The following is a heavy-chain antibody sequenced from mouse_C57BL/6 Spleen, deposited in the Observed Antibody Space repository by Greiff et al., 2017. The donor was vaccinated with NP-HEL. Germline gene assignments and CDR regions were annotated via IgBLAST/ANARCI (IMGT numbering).Heavy chain of an antibody. V-gene: IGHV1-66*01. CDR3: AREKDYYDYDGVDY. J-gene: IGHJ2*01. CDR1: GYSFTSYY. D-gene: IGHD2-4*01. CDR2: IYPGSGNT. Sequence: QVQLKQSGPELVKPGASVKISCKASGYSFTSYYIHWVKQRPGQGLEWIGWIYPGSGNTKYNEKFKGKATLTADTSSSTAYMQLSSLTSEDSAVYSCAREKDYYDYDGVDYWGQGTTLTVSS.